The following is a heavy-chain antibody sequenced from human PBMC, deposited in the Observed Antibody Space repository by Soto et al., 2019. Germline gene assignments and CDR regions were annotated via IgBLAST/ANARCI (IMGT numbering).Heavy chain of an antibody. Sequence: ASVKVSCKASGYTFTSYGITWVRQAPGQPLEWLGWISLYIDGTNYAQKFQGRVTITADTSTTTAYMELSSLRSEDTAVYYCARALPGIAAAGMSGWFDPWGQGTLVTVSS. V-gene: IGHV1-18*01. CDR1: GYTFTSYG. D-gene: IGHD6-13*01. CDR2: ISLYIDGT. CDR3: ARALPGIAAAGMSGWFDP. J-gene: IGHJ5*02.